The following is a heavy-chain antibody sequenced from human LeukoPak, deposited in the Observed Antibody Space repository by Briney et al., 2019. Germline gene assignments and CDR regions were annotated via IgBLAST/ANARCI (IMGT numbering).Heavy chain of an antibody. CDR3: ARGFGSGSSLPFDY. Sequence: GGSLRLSCAASGFTFSSYWMHWVRQAPGKGLVWVSRIESDGISTSYADSVKGRFTISRDKAKNTLYLQMNSLRAEDTAVFYCARGFGSGSSLPFDYWGQGTLVTVSS. J-gene: IGHJ4*02. CDR1: GFTFSSYW. D-gene: IGHD3-10*01. CDR2: IESDGIST. V-gene: IGHV3-74*01.